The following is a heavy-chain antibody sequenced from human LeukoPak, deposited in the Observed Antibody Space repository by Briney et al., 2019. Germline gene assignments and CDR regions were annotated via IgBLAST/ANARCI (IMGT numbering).Heavy chain of an antibody. D-gene: IGHD1-7*01. CDR1: GFTFSSYS. Sequence: PGGSLRLSCAASGFTFSSYSMTWVRQAPGKGLEWVSSISSSSSYIYYADSVKGRFTISRDNAKNSLYLQMNSLRAEDTAVYYCARVLTGTGDYWGQGTLVTVSS. CDR3: ARVLTGTGDY. J-gene: IGHJ4*02. CDR2: ISSSSSYI. V-gene: IGHV3-21*01.